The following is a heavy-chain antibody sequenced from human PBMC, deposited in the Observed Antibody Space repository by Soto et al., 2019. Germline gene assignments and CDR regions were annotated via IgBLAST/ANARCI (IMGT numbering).Heavy chain of an antibody. V-gene: IGHV4-31*03. Sequence: QVQLQESGPGLVKPSQTLSLTCTVSGGSISSGAYYWSWIRQYPGKGLEWIGYIYYSGSTYYNPSLKSRVTISVDTSKNQFSRKLSSVTAADTAVYYCARWPQLEPRFDYWGQGTLVTVSS. CDR3: ARWPQLEPRFDY. CDR1: GGSISSGAYY. CDR2: IYYSGST. D-gene: IGHD1-1*01. J-gene: IGHJ4*02.